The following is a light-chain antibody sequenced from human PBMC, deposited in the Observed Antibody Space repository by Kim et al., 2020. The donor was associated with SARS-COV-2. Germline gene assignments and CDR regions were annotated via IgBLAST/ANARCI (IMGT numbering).Light chain of an antibody. Sequence: SSTISCTGTSSDVVGYNYVSWYQQHPGNAPKLIIYDVSNRPSGVSNRFSGSKSGNTASLTISGLQAEDEADYYCSSYTSSSTFYVFGTGTKVTVL. CDR3: SSYTSSSTFYV. CDR2: DVS. J-gene: IGLJ1*01. V-gene: IGLV2-14*03. CDR1: SSDVVGYNY.